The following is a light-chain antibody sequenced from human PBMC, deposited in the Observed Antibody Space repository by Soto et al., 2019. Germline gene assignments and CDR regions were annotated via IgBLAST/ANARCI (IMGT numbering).Light chain of an antibody. V-gene: IGKV3-11*01. J-gene: IGKJ4*01. Sequence: EIVLTQSPATLSLSPGEGATLSCRASQSISSHLAWYQQKPGQAPRLLIYDASNRATGIPARFSGSGSGTDFTLTLSSLAPEDFAVYYCQQRPNWPLTFGGGTKVEIK. CDR3: QQRPNWPLT. CDR2: DAS. CDR1: QSISSH.